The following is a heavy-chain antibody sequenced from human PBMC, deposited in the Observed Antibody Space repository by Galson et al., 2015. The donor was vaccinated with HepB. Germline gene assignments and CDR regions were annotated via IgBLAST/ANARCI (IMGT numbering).Heavy chain of an antibody. V-gene: IGHV3-21*01. CDR2: ISSSSSYI. CDR1: GFTFSSYS. Sequence: SLRLSCAASGFTFSSYSMNWVRQAPGKGLEWVSSISSSSSYIYYADSVKGRFTISRDNAKNSLYLQMNSLRAEDTAVYYCARYDILTNWFDPWGQGTLVTVSS. J-gene: IGHJ5*02. D-gene: IGHD3-9*01. CDR3: ARYDILTNWFDP.